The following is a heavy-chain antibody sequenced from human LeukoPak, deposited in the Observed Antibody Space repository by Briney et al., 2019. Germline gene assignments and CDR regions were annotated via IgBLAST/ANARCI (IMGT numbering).Heavy chain of an antibody. CDR3: AREVWGPEY. Sequence: GGSLRLSSAASGFTFSRYCMTWVRQAPGKGLEWVAEIIQDGSATYYIDSVKGRFTISRDNTKNSVYLQMSSLRAEDTAVYYCAREVWGPEYWGQGTLVTVSS. V-gene: IGHV3-7*01. CDR2: IIQDGSAT. CDR1: GFTFSRYC. D-gene: IGHD1-14*01. J-gene: IGHJ4*02.